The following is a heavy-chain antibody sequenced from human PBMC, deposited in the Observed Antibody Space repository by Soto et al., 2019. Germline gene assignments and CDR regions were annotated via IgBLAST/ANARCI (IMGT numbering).Heavy chain of an antibody. CDR2: ISAYNGNT. V-gene: IGHV1-18*01. J-gene: IGHJ4*02. CDR3: ARADCISTRCYVSY. CDR1: GYTFTSYG. D-gene: IGHD2-2*01. Sequence: ASVKVSCKASGYTFTSYGISWVRQAPGQGLEWMGWISAYNGNTNYAQKLQGRVTMTTDTSTSTAYMELRSLRSDDTAVYYGARADCISTRCYVSYWGQGTLVTVSS.